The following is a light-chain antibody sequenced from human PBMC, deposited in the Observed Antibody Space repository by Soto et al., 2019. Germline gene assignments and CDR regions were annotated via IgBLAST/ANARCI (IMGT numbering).Light chain of an antibody. J-gene: IGLJ2*01. CDR1: SSDVGGYNY. Sequence: QSALTQPASVSGSPGQSITISCTGTSSDVGGYNYVSWYQQHPGKAPTLMIYDVSNRPSGVSNRFSGSKSGNTASLTISGLQAEDEADYDCSSYTSSSGVVFGGGTKLTVL. CDR2: DVS. V-gene: IGLV2-14*01. CDR3: SSYTSSSGVV.